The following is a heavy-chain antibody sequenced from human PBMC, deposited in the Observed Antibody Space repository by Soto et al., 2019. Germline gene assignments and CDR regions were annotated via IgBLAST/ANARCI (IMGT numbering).Heavy chain of an antibody. D-gene: IGHD6-19*01. CDR2: MNPNSGNT. J-gene: IGHJ6*02. V-gene: IGHV1-8*01. Sequence: QVQLVQSGAEVKKPGASVKVSCKASGYTFTSYDINWVRQATGQGLEWMGWMNPNSGNTGYAQKFQGRVTMTRNTSISKAYMELSSLRSEDTAVYYCARGPGSGWYVSYYYYGMDVWGQGTTVTVSS. CDR3: ARGPGSGWYVSYYYYGMDV. CDR1: GYTFTSYD.